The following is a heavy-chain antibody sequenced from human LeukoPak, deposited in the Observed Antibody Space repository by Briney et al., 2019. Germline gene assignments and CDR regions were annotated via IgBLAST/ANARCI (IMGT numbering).Heavy chain of an antibody. V-gene: IGHV3-23*01. CDR1: GFTFSSYG. J-gene: IGHJ4*02. CDR3: AREGLGYCSGGSCSLYYFDY. CDR2: ISGSGGST. D-gene: IGHD2-15*01. Sequence: PGGSLRLSCAASGFTFSSYGMSWVRQAPGKGLEWVSAISGSGGSTYYADSVKGRFTISRDNSKNTLYLQMNSLRAEDTAVYYCAREGLGYCSGGSCSLYYFDYWGQGTLVTVSS.